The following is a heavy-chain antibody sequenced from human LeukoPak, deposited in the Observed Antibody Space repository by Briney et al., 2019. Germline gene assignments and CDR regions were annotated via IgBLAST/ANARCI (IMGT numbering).Heavy chain of an antibody. V-gene: IGHV3-64D*06. CDR3: VKDRWVDH. J-gene: IGHJ4*02. CDR1: VFIFSPYP. CDR2: ISSEGKTT. Sequence: GGSLRLSCSASVFIFSPYPMHWVRHAPWKGLEYVSSISSEGKTTYYADSVKGRFTISRDNSKNTLYLQMSSLRPEDTAVYYCVKDRWVDHWGQGTLVTVSS. D-gene: IGHD6-13*01.